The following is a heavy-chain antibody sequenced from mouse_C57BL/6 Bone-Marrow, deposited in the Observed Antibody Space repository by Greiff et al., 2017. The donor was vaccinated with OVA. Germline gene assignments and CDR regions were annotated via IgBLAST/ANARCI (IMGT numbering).Heavy chain of an antibody. CDR1: GFNIKDDY. Sequence: EVQLQHSGAELVRPGASVKLSCTASGFNIKDDYMHWVKQRPEQGLEWIGWIDPENGDTEYASKFQGKATITADTSSNTAYLQLSSLTSEDTAVYYCTTYYYGSSSDYWGQGTTLTVSS. D-gene: IGHD1-1*01. CDR2: IDPENGDT. CDR3: TTYYYGSSSDY. J-gene: IGHJ2*01. V-gene: IGHV14-4*01.